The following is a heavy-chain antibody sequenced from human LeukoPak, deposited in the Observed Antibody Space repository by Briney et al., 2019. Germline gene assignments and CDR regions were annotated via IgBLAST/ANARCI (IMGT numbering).Heavy chain of an antibody. CDR2: IYPGDSDT. D-gene: IGHD6-19*01. CDR1: GYRFTSYW. V-gene: IGHV5-51*01. CDR3: ARLGVVVYSSEWGFDY. J-gene: IGHJ4*02. Sequence: GESLKNSCKGSGYRFTSYWIAWVRQMPGKGLEWMGIIYPGDSDTRYSPSFQGQVTISADKSTNTAYLQWSSLKASGTAMYYCARLGVVVYSSEWGFDYWGQGTLVTVSS.